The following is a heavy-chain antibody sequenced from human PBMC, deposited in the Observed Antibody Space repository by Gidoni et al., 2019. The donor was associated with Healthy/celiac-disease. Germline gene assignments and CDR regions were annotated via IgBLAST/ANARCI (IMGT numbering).Heavy chain of an antibody. V-gene: IGHV2-26*01. CDR2: LFSNDEK. CDR1: GFSLSNARMG. J-gene: IGHJ3*02. D-gene: IGHD5-18*01. CDR3: ARATGFYSYGYDAFDI. Sequence: QVTLKESGPVLVKPTETLTLTCTVSGFSLSNARMGVSWIRQPPGKALEWLAHLFSNDEKSYSTSLKSRLTISKDTSKSQVVLTMTNMDPVDTATYYCARATGFYSYGYDAFDIWGQGTMVTVSS.